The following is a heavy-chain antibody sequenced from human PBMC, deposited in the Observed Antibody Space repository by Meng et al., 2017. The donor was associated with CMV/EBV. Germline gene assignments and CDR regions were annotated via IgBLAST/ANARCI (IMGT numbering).Heavy chain of an antibody. D-gene: IGHD3-16*02. J-gene: IGHJ5*02. CDR3: ARHSSMRLSCWFDP. Sequence: GSLRLSCAASGFTFSDYYMSWIRQAPGKGLEWIGSIYYSGSTYYNPSLKSRVTISVDTSKNQFSLKPSSVTAADTAVYYCARHSSMRLSCWFDPWGRGTLVTVSS. V-gene: IGHV4-39*01. CDR2: IYYSGST. CDR1: GFTFSDYY.